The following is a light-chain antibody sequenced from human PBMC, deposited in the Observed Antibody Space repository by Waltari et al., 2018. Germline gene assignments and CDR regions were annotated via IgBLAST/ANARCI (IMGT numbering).Light chain of an antibody. CDR3: QSFDSDVRGGGV. CDR2: GTN. J-gene: IGLJ3*02. Sequence: QSILTQPTSVSGAPGQRGTISGTGSSSTIGAGHDVHWYQAFPGTAPKRLIYGTNIRPSGVPARFSGSKSGSSASLASNVLQAEDEADYYCQSFDSDVRGGGVFGGGTKVTVL. V-gene: IGLV1-40*01. CDR1: SSTIGAGHD.